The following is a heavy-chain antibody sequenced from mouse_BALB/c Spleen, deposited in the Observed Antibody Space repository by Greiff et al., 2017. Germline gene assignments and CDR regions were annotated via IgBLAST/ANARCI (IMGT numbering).Heavy chain of an antibody. CDR1: GFSLTGYG. D-gene: IGHD2-4*01. CDR2: IWGDGST. J-gene: IGHJ2*01. Sequence: QVQLQQSGPGLVAPSQSLSITCTVSGFSLTGYGVNWVRQPPGKGLEWLGMIWGDGSTDYNSALKSRLSISKDNSKSQVFLKMNSLQTDDTARYYCARDLRDDYDEKGRGFDYWGQGTTLTVSS. V-gene: IGHV2-6-7*01. CDR3: ARDLRDDYDEKGRGFDY.